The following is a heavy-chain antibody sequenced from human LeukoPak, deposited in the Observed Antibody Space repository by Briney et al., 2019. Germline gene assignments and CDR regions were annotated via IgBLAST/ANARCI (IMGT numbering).Heavy chain of an antibody. J-gene: IGHJ4*02. D-gene: IGHD3-10*01. CDR2: IFNTGNT. Sequence: SETLSLTCSVSGGSINSHYWSWIRQPPGKRLEWIGYIFNTGNTNYNPSLASRITMSVDTSRAQFFLRLSPVTAADTAIYYCASRPADTTWYGVFDYWSQGTLVTVSS. CDR1: GGSINSHY. CDR3: ASRPADTTWYGVFDY. V-gene: IGHV4-59*11.